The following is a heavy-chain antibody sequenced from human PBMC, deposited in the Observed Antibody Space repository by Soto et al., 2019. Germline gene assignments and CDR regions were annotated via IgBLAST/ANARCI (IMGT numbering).Heavy chain of an antibody. V-gene: IGHV3-30-3*01. CDR3: ARDAWLPSYYYYGMDV. Sequence: QVQLVESGGGVVQPGRSLRLSCAASGFNFSSYAMHWVRQAPGKGLEWVAVISYDGSNKYYADSVKGRFTISRDNSKNTLYLQMNSLGAEDTAVCYGARDAWLPSYYYYGMDVWGQGTTVTVSS. J-gene: IGHJ6*02. D-gene: IGHD5-12*01. CDR1: GFNFSSYA. CDR2: ISYDGSNK.